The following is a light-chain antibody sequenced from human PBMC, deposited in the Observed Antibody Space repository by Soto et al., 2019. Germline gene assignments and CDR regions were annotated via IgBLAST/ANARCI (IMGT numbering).Light chain of an antibody. J-gene: IGLJ1*01. V-gene: IGLV2-18*02. Sequence: QSALTQPPSVSGSPGQSVTISCTGTSSDVGKYDRVSWYQQPPGTAPKLIIYEVTNRPSGVPARFSGSKSGNTASLTISGLQAEDEADYYCSPYTSTSRYVFGAGTKLTVL. CDR3: SPYTSTSRYV. CDR2: EVT. CDR1: SSDVGKYDR.